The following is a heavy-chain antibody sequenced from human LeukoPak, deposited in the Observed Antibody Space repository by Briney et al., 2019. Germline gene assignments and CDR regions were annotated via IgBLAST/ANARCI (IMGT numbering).Heavy chain of an antibody. V-gene: IGHV3-33*08. CDR1: GFTFNSYA. D-gene: IGHD6-13*01. CDR2: IWYDGSNK. J-gene: IGHJ4*02. Sequence: GGSLRLSCAASGFTFNSYAMHWVRQAPGKGLEWVAVIWYDGSNKYYADSVKGRFTISRDNSKNTLYLQMNSLRAEDTAVYYCAREHKEAAAVRRYFDYWGQGTLVTVSS. CDR3: AREHKEAAAVRRYFDY.